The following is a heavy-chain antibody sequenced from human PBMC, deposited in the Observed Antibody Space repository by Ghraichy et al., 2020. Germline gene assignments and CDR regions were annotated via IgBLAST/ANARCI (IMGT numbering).Heavy chain of an antibody. Sequence: SETLSLTCTVSGGSVSSGDYYWSWIRQPPGKGLEWIGYLYYSGSTNYNPSLKSRVSISVDTSKNQFSLKLSSVTAADTAVYYCARDGGDYGAYNWFDPWGPGTLVTVLS. J-gene: IGHJ5*02. V-gene: IGHV4-61*08. D-gene: IGHD4-17*01. CDR2: LYYSGST. CDR3: ARDGGDYGAYNWFDP. CDR1: GGSVSSGDYY.